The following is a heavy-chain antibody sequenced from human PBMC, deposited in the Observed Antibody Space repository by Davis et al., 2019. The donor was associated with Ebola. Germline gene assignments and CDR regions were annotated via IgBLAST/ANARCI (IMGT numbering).Heavy chain of an antibody. Sequence: GESLKISCKGSGYSFTSYWIGWVRQMPGKGLEWMGIIYPGDSDTRYSPSFQGQVTISADKSISTAYLQWSSLKASDTAMYYCARLAGDIVVVPATWGGMDVWGQGTTVTVSS. CDR2: IYPGDSDT. CDR1: GYSFTSYW. CDR3: ARLAGDIVVVPATWGGMDV. V-gene: IGHV5-51*01. J-gene: IGHJ6*02. D-gene: IGHD2-2*01.